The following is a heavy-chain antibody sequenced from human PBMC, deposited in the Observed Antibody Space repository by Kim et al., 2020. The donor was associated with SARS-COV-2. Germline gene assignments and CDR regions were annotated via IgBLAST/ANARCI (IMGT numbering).Heavy chain of an antibody. Sequence: SETLSLTCTVSGGSISSYYWSWIRQPPGKGLEWIGYIYYSGSTNYNPSLKSRVTISVDTSKNQFSLKLSSVTAADTAVYYCARVLRFQGYYFDYWGQGTLVTVSS. CDR1: GGSISSYY. CDR2: IYYSGST. V-gene: IGHV4-59*01. D-gene: IGHD3-3*01. J-gene: IGHJ4*02. CDR3: ARVLRFQGYYFDY.